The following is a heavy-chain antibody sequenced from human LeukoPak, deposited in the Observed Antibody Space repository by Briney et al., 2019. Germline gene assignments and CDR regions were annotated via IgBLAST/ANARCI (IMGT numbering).Heavy chain of an antibody. CDR2: IYYSGST. CDR3: ARSWGGLIEGAFDI. J-gene: IGHJ3*02. CDR1: GGSISSSSYY. Sequence: SETLSLTCTVSGGSISSSSYYWGWIRQPPGKGLEWIGSIYYSGSTYYNPSLKSRVTISVDTSKNQFSLKLSSVTAADTAVYYCARSWGGLIEGAFDIWGQGTMVTVSS. V-gene: IGHV4-39*07. D-gene: IGHD3-22*01.